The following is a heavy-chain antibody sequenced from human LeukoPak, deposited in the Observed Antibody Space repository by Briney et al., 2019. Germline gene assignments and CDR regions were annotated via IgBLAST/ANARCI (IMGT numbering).Heavy chain of an antibody. D-gene: IGHD5-12*01. V-gene: IGHV1-69*13. Sequence: SVKVSFKASGGTFRSYAISWVRQAPGQGLEWMGGIIPIFGTANYAQKFQGRVTITADESTSTAYMELSSLRSEDTAVYYCAIFSVGGVPRGYSGYDGGRFDYWGQGTLVTVSS. J-gene: IGHJ4*02. CDR1: GGTFRSYA. CDR3: AIFSVGGVPRGYSGYDGGRFDY. CDR2: IIPIFGTA.